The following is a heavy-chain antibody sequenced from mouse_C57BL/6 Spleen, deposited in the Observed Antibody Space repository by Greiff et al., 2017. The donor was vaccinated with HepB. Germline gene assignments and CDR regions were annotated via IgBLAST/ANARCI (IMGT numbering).Heavy chain of an antibody. D-gene: IGHD1-1*01. CDR3: ARGDLITTVVDY. J-gene: IGHJ2*01. CDR2: IYPGSGST. CDR1: GYTFTSYW. Sequence: QVQLQQPGAELVKPGASVKMSCKASGYTFTSYWITWVKQRPGQGLEWIGDIYPGSGSTNYNEKFKSKATLTVDTSSSTAYMQLSSLTSEDSAVYYCARGDLITTVVDYWGQGTTLTVSS. V-gene: IGHV1-55*01.